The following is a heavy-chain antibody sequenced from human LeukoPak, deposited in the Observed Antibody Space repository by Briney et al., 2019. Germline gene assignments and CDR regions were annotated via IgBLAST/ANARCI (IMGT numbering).Heavy chain of an antibody. CDR2: IYYSGST. V-gene: IGHV4-39*07. Sequence: KTSETLSLTCTVSGGSISSSSYYWGWIRQPPGKGLEWIGSIYYSGSTYYNPSLKSRVTISVDTSKNQFSLKLSSVTAADAAVYYCAREGDVVVVAVPQNWFDPWGQGTLVTVSS. J-gene: IGHJ5*02. CDR1: GGSISSSSYY. D-gene: IGHD2-15*01. CDR3: AREGDVVVVAVPQNWFDP.